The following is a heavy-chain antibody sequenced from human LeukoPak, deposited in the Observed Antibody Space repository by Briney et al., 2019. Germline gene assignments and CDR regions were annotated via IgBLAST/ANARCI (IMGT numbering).Heavy chain of an antibody. Sequence: SETLSLTCTVSGGSISSYYWSWIRQPAGKGLEWIGRIYTSGSTNYNPSLKSRVNMSVDTSRNQFSLKLSSVTAADTAVYYCARVSGYYDSSGYYQYYFDYWGQGTLVTVSS. D-gene: IGHD3-22*01. CDR3: ARVSGYYDSSGYYQYYFDY. CDR2: IYTSGST. J-gene: IGHJ4*02. V-gene: IGHV4-4*07. CDR1: GGSISSYY.